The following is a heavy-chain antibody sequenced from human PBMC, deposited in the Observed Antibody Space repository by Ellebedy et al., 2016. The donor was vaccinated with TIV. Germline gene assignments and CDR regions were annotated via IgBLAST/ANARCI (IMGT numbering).Heavy chain of an antibody. J-gene: IGHJ5*02. CDR1: GFTFSSYA. V-gene: IGHV3-23*01. D-gene: IGHD1-7*01. CDR3: GRGYGVTGTRHRRGWFDT. CDR2: ISGSGGST. Sequence: PGGSLRLSCAASGFTFSSYAMSWVRQAPGKGLEWVSAISGSGGSTYYADSVKGRFTISRDNSKTLYLQMNSLRVEDTAVYYCGRGYGVTGTRHRRGWFDTWGQGTLVTVSS.